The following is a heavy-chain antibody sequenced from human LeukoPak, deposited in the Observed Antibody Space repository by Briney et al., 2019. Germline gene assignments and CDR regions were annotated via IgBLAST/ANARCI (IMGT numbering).Heavy chain of an antibody. CDR2: ISGSGGST. D-gene: IGHD6-13*01. V-gene: IGHV3-23*01. Sequence: PGGSLRLSCAASGFTFSSYAVSWVRQAPGKGLEWVSAISGSGGSTYYADSVEGRFTISRDNSKNTLYLQMNSLRAEDTAVYYCAKSLAAAGTGYWGQGTLVTVSS. J-gene: IGHJ4*02. CDR1: GFTFSSYA. CDR3: AKSLAAAGTGY.